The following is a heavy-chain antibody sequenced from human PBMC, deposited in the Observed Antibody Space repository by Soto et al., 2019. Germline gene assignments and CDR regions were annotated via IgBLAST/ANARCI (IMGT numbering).Heavy chain of an antibody. CDR2: IDPSDSYT. CDR1: GYSFTSYW. CDR3: ARVYSNSFRFYYYYHGMDV. J-gene: IGHJ6*02. V-gene: IGHV5-10-1*01. Sequence: PGESLKISCKCSGYSFTSYWISWVRQMTGKGLEWMGRIDPSDSYTNYSPSFQGHVTISADKSISTAYLQWSSLKASDTAMYYCARVYSNSFRFYYYYHGMDVWGQGTTVTVSS. D-gene: IGHD6-6*01.